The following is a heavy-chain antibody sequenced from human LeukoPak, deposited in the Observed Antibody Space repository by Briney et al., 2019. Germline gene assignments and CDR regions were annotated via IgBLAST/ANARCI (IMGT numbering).Heavy chain of an antibody. CDR2: ISAYNGNT. J-gene: IGHJ4*02. V-gene: IGHV1-18*01. CDR1: GYTFTSYG. CDR3: VVLNRSVWYVDY. D-gene: IGHD6-19*01. Sequence: ASVKVSCNATGYTFTSYGISYLRQATGQPPEWMGWISAYNGNTNYAQKHPGRVTMTTHTSTSTAYMELTSLRPDDTAMSYCVVLNRSVWYVDYWGQGTLVTVSS.